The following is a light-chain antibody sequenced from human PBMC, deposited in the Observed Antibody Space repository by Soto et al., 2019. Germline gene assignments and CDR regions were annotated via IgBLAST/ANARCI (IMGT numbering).Light chain of an antibody. J-gene: IGKJ2*01. CDR1: ESVGSNY. CDR3: HQYGSSPYT. V-gene: IGKV3-20*01. CDR2: AAS. Sequence: EIVLTQSPGTLSLSPGERATLSCRASESVGSNYLAWYQQKPGQAPRLLIYAASSRATGIPDRFSGSGSGTDFTLTISRLGPEDFALYYCHQYGSSPYTFAQGTKLEIK.